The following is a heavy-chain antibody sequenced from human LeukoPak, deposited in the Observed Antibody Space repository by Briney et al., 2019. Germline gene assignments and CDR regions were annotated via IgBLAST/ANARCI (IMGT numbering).Heavy chain of an antibody. CDR1: GFTFSDYY. Sequence: GGSLRLSCAASGFTFSDYYMSWIRQAPGKGLEWVSYISSSGSTTYYADSVKGRFTISRDNAKNSLHLQMNSLRAEDTAVYYCAKVRSYQLPIDYWGQGTLVTVSS. V-gene: IGHV3-11*04. J-gene: IGHJ4*02. CDR3: AKVRSYQLPIDY. CDR2: ISSSGSTT. D-gene: IGHD2-2*01.